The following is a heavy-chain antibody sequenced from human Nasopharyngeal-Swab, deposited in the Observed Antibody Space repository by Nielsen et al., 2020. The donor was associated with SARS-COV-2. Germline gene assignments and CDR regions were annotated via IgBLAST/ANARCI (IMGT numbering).Heavy chain of an antibody. CDR1: GYTFTNYG. V-gene: IGHV1-18*01. J-gene: IGHJ4*02. CDR2: ISPYNGNR. CDR3: ARGGIYCSSTSCYPFDH. Sequence: ASVKVSCKASGYTFTNYGISWVRQAPGQGLEWMGWISPYNGNRNYAQKLQGRVTMTTDTSTSTAYRELRSLRFDDTAVYYCARGGIYCSSTSCYPFDHWGQGTLVTVSS. D-gene: IGHD2-2*01.